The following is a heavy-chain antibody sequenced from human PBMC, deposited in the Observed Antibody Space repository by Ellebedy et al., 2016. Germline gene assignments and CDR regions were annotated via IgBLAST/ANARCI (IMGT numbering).Heavy chain of an antibody. V-gene: IGHV3-49*03. CDR2: IRSKAYGGTT. CDR3: TRTPIVGASFDY. CDR1: GFTFGDYV. J-gene: IGHJ4*02. D-gene: IGHD1-26*01. Sequence: GGSLRLSCTASGFTFGDYVMSWFRQAPGKGLEWVGFIRSKAYGGTTEYAASVKGRYTISRDDSKSIAYLQMDSLKTEDTAVYYCTRTPIVGASFDYWGQGTLVTVSS.